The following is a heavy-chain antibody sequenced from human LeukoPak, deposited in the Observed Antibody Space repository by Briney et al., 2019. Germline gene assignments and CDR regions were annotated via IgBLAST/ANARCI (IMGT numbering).Heavy chain of an antibody. V-gene: IGHV4-59*08. D-gene: IGHD3-10*01. CDR2: IYYSGST. CDR1: GGSISSYY. CDR3: ARSYPLEPFDI. Sequence: PSETLSLTCTVSGGSISSYYWSWIRQPPGKGLEWIGYIYYSGSTNYNPSLKSRVTISVDTSENQFSLKLSSVTAADTAVYYCARSYPLEPFDIWGQGTMVTVSS. J-gene: IGHJ3*02.